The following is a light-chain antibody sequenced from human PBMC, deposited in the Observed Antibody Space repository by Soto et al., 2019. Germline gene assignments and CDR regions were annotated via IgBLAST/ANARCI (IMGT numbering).Light chain of an antibody. CDR2: GAS. Sequence: EIVLTQSPGTLSLSPGERATLSCRASQSVSSNYLAWYQQKRGQPPRLLIYGASIRATGNPDRFSGSGSGTDFTLTISRLEPEDFAVYYCQQYGSSPLTFGGGAKVEIK. CDR1: QSVSSNY. J-gene: IGKJ4*01. CDR3: QQYGSSPLT. V-gene: IGKV3-20*01.